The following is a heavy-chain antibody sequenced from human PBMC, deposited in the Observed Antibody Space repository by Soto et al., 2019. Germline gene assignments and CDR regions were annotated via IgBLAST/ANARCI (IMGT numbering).Heavy chain of an antibody. V-gene: IGHV1-3*01. CDR1: GYTFTSYT. D-gene: IGHD2-21*02. J-gene: IGHJ4*02. CDR2: INAGNGNT. CDR3: ATLCGGDCYSSDY. Sequence: QVQLVQSGAEVKKPGASVKVSCEASGYTFTSYTMHWVRQAPGQRLEWMGWINAGNGNTKYSQKYQGRVTITRDTSARTAYMELSSLRSEDTAVYYCATLCGGDCYSSDYWGQGTLVTVSS.